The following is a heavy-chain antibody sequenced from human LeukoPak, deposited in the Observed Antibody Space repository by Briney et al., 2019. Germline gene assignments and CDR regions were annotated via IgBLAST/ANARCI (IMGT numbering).Heavy chain of an antibody. CDR1: GFIFSNYW. D-gene: IGHD3-16*01. Sequence: GGSLRLSCAASGFIFSNYWMNWVRQAPGKGLMWVSRMNSDGSSRTYADSVKGRFTISRDNAKNTLCLQMNSLGAEDLAVYYCARESTAVGDYYFDYWGQGILVAVSS. V-gene: IGHV3-74*01. J-gene: IGHJ4*02. CDR2: MNSDGSSR. CDR3: ARESTAVGDYYFDY.